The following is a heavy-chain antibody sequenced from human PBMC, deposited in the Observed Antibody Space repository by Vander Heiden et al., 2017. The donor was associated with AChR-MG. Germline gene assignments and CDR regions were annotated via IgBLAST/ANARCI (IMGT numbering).Heavy chain of an antibody. D-gene: IGHD3-10*01. CDR3: ARSGFAVLLWFGEPSGFDP. J-gene: IGHJ5*02. CDR1: GGSSSAYY. V-gene: IGHV4-34*01. CDR2: INHSGST. Sequence: QVQLQLWAAGLLKPSETLSLTCAVYGGSSSAYYGSWIRQPPGKGLEWIGEINHSGSTNYNPSLKSRVTISVDTSKNQFSLKLSSVTAADTAVYYCARSGFAVLLWFGEPSGFDPWGQGTLVTVSS.